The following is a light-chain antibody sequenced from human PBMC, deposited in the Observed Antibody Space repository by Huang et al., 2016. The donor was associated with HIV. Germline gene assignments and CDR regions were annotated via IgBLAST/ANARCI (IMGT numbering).Light chain of an antibody. CDR1: SAIGHS. CDR2: GGS. V-gene: IGKV1-13*02. J-gene: IGKJ4*01. CDR3: QQLRSYPLT. Sequence: AIQLTQSPSSGSASVGARVTVTCRASSAIGHSLAWYQHKPGKAPKLLIYGGSILQSGVSPRFSGNGSGTDFSLTISSLRSEDFATYFCQQLRSYPLTFGGGTDV.